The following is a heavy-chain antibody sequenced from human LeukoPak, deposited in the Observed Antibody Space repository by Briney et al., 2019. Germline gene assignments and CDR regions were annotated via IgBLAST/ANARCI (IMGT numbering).Heavy chain of an antibody. Sequence: PSETLSLTCTVSGYSISSGYYWGWIRQPPGKGLEWIGSIYHSGSTYYNPSLKSRVTISVDTSKNQFSLKLSSVTAADTAVYYWARVGFLEWLLYFDYWAQGTLVTVSS. CDR2: IYHSGST. J-gene: IGHJ4*02. D-gene: IGHD3-3*02. V-gene: IGHV4-38-2*02. CDR3: ARVGFLEWLLYFDY. CDR1: GYSISSGYY.